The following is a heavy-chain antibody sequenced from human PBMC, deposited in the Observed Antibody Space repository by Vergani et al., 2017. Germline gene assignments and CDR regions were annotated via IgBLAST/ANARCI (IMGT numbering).Heavy chain of an antibody. Sequence: QMQLQESGPGLVKASETLSLTCTVSGDSIISRSYYWGWIRQPPGKGRVWIGSIYNSGNGDSSSSLKSRVTISADTSKNQFSLRLTSVTAADTAVYYCASGKYYSDSTSHFRGRYFDVWGRGTLVTVPS. D-gene: IGHD3-16*01. J-gene: IGHJ2*01. CDR2: IYNSGNG. CDR3: ASGKYYSDSTSHFRGRYFDV. V-gene: IGHV4-39*01. CDR1: GDSIISRSYY.